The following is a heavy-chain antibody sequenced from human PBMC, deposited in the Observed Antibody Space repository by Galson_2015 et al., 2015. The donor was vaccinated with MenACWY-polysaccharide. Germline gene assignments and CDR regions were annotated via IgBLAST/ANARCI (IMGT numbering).Heavy chain of an antibody. Sequence: SVKVSCKASGGAFDSHGITWLRQAPGQGLEWVGRIIPLLDKPNYAQNIQDRVTITADKSTSTVYMELSSLRSEDTAVYYCTRADCSGRCYFGDWGQGTLV. CDR1: GGAFDSHG. V-gene: IGHV1-69*04. CDR2: IIPLLDKP. CDR3: TRADCSGRCYFGD. J-gene: IGHJ1*01. D-gene: IGHD2-15*01.